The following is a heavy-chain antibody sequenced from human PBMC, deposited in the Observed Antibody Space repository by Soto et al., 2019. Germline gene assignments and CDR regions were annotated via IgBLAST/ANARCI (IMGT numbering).Heavy chain of an antibody. CDR3: ARDLSPLLPRAPYYYGMDV. CDR1: GFTFSDYY. D-gene: IGHD3-22*01. J-gene: IGHJ6*02. V-gene: IGHV3-11*01. CDR2: ISSSGSTI. Sequence: QVQLAESGGGLVKPGGSLRLSCAASGFTFSDYYMSWIRQAPGKGLEWVSYISSSGSTIYYADSVKGRFTISRDNAKNSLYLQMNSLRAEDTAVYYCARDLSPLLPRAPYYYGMDVWGQGTTVTVSS.